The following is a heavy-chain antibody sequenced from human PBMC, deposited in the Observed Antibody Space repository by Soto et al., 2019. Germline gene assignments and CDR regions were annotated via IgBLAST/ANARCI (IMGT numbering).Heavy chain of an antibody. D-gene: IGHD3-16*01. V-gene: IGHV3-7*03. CDR1: GFSFSNYW. CDR3: ARDATFCLDC. J-gene: IGHJ4*02. Sequence: LRLSCAASGFSFSNYWMAWVRQAPGKGLEWVANINRDGGERYHADSVRGRFTIFRDNSENSLYLQMNRLRAEDTAVYYCARDATFCLDCWGRGTLVTVS. CDR2: INRDGGER.